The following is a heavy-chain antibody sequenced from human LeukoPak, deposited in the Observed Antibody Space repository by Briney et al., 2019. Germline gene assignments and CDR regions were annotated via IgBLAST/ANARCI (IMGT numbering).Heavy chain of an antibody. Sequence: GGSLRLSCAASGFTFSSYGMHWVRQAPGKGLEWVAFIRYDGSNKYYADSVKGRFTISRDNSKNTLYLQMNRLRAEDTAVYYCAKEAPRLSAATPGYFDDWGQGTLVTVSS. V-gene: IGHV3-30*02. J-gene: IGHJ4*02. D-gene: IGHD1-14*01. CDR1: GFTFSSYG. CDR2: IRYDGSNK. CDR3: AKEAPRLSAATPGYFDD.